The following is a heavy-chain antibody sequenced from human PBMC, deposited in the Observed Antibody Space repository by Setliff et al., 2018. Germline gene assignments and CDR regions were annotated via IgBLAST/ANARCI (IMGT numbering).Heavy chain of an antibody. Sequence: SVKVSCKASGGTFANKPISWVRQAPGQGLEWMGGIIPIFGTANYARKFQARVTITADESTSTAYMELRSLRSDDTAVYYCARVPRLEWLLPTFDSWGQGTLVNVSS. CDR1: GGTFANKP. CDR2: IIPIFGTA. CDR3: ARVPRLEWLLPTFDS. D-gene: IGHD3-3*01. V-gene: IGHV1-69*13. J-gene: IGHJ4*02.